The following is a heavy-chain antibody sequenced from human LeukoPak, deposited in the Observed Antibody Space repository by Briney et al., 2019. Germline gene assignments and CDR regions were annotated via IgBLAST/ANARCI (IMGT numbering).Heavy chain of an antibody. J-gene: IGHJ5*01. CDR1: GFTFSSYS. CDR3: AREGGSGSYSDS. CDR2: ISSSGSI. Sequence: PGGSLRLSCAASGFTFSSYSMNWVRQAPGKGLEWLSYISSSGSIYYADSVRGRFTISRDNARNSLYLQMNSLRAEDTAVYYCAREGGSGSYSDSWGQGTLVTVSS. V-gene: IGHV3-48*01. D-gene: IGHD3-10*01.